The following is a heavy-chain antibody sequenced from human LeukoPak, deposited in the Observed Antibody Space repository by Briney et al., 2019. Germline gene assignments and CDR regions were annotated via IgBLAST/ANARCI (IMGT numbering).Heavy chain of an antibody. J-gene: IGHJ4*02. D-gene: IGHD5-18*01. CDR2: IYPGDSDT. CDR1: GYSFTSYW. CDR3: ARHYGKAMVPFNY. V-gene: IGHV5-51*01. Sequence: GESLKISCKGSGYSFTSYWIGWVRQMPGKGLEWMGIIYPGDSDTRYSPSFQGQVTISADKSISTSYLQWSSLKASDTAMYYFARHYGKAMVPFNYWGQGPLVTASS.